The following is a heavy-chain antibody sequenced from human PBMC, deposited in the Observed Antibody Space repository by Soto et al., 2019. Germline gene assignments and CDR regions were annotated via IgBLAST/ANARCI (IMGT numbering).Heavy chain of an antibody. Sequence: QVQLQESGPGLVKPSETLSLTCTVSSGSISSFYWGWIRQPPGKGLEWIGYIYYTGSTTYNPSPNSRVAISVDTSKTHFDLNVSSVTAADTAMYYCARLGAYGDYMALIDYWGQGALVTVSS. D-gene: IGHD4-17*01. CDR1: SGSISSFY. CDR2: IYYTGST. J-gene: IGHJ4*02. V-gene: IGHV4-59*08. CDR3: ARLGAYGDYMALIDY.